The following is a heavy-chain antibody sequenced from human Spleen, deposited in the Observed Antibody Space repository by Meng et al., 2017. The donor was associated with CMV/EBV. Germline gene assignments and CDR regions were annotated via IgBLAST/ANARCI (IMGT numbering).Heavy chain of an antibody. CDR2: IYSGGSST. CDR3: AKDWGY. V-gene: IGHV3-23*03. D-gene: IGHD3-16*01. J-gene: IGHJ4*02. Sequence: GESLKISCAASGFTFSSYAMSWVRQAPGKGLEWVSVIYSGGSSTYYADSVKGRFTISRDDSKNTLYLQMNSLRAEDTAVYYCAKDWGYWGQGTLVTVSS. CDR1: GFTFSSYA.